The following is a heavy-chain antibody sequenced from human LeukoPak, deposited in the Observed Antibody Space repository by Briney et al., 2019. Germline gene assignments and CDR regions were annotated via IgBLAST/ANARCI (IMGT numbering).Heavy chain of an antibody. Sequence: SSVKVSCKASRYTFTSYYMHWVGQAPGQGVEWMGIINLSGGRTSYAQKFQGRVTMTRDTSTSTVYMELSSLRSEDTAVYYCARELGVSEVYYYGMDVWGQGTTVTVSS. D-gene: IGHD3-22*01. V-gene: IGHV1-46*01. CDR2: INLSGGRT. CDR1: RYTFTSYY. CDR3: ARELGVSEVYYYGMDV. J-gene: IGHJ6*02.